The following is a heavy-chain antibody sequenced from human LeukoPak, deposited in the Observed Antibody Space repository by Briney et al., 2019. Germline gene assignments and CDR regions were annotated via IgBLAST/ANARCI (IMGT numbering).Heavy chain of an antibody. V-gene: IGHV4-59*01. J-gene: IGHJ4*02. Sequence: SETLSLTCTVSGGSINSYYWSWIRQPPGKGLEWIGSIYYSGSTNYNPSLRSRVTISVDTAKNQFSLKLSSVTAAETAVYYCARGSVAGTRGLSEFDYWGQGTLVTVSS. D-gene: IGHD6-19*01. CDR3: ARGSVAGTRGLSEFDY. CDR1: GGSINSYY. CDR2: IYYSGST.